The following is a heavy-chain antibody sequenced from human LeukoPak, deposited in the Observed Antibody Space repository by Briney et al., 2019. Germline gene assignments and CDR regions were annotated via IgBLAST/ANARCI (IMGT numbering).Heavy chain of an antibody. D-gene: IGHD5-18*01. CDR2: ISGSGGST. CDR3: AKDVVDTAFPYYYYYYMDV. Sequence: GGSLRLSCAASGFIFSDYYMSWIRQAPGKGLEWVSAISGSGGSTYYADSVKGRFTISRDNSKNTLYLQMNSLRAEDTAVYYCAKDVVDTAFPYYYYYYMDVWGKGTTVTVSS. V-gene: IGHV3-23*01. CDR1: GFIFSDYY. J-gene: IGHJ6*03.